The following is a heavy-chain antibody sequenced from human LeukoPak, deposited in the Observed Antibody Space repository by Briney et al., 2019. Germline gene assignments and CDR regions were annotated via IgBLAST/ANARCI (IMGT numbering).Heavy chain of an antibody. Sequence: PGGSLRLSCAASGFTFSSYWMTWVRQAPGKGLEWVANIKQDGRETYNVDSVKGRFTISRENSKNTAYLQMNSLRAEDTAVYYCARFYGDDSPGYFDYWGQGTLVSVSS. J-gene: IGHJ4*02. D-gene: IGHD4-23*01. V-gene: IGHV3-7*01. CDR3: ARFYGDDSPGYFDY. CDR2: IKQDGRET. CDR1: GFTFSSYW.